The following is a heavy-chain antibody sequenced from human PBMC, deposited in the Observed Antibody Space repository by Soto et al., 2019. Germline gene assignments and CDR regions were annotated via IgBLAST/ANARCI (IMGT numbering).Heavy chain of an antibody. CDR2: ITGSGSTT. CDR1: GFSFRSYF. V-gene: IGHV3-23*01. J-gene: IGHJ4*02. D-gene: IGHD4-17*01. CDR3: AKEVPDYGDYEGDN. Sequence: EVQLLESGGGLVQPGGSLRLSCAASGFSFRSYFMTWVRQAPGKGLEWVSTITGSGSTTYYADSVKGRFTISRDNSRNTLYVQMNSLRVEDTAIYYCAKEVPDYGDYEGDNWGQGTLVTVSS.